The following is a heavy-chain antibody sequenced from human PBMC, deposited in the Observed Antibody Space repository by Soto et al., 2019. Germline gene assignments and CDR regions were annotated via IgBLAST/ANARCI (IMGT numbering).Heavy chain of an antibody. CDR1: GGSIGSYY. D-gene: IGHD3-22*01. CDR3: ARVSDYYDSSGYFDY. J-gene: IGHJ4*02. CDR2: IYTSGST. Sequence: PXETLSLTCTVSGGSIGSYYWSWIRQPSGKGLEWIGRIYTSGSTNYNPSLKSRVTMSVDTSKNQFSLKLNSVTAADTAVYYCARVSDYYDSSGYFDYWGQGTLVTVSS. V-gene: IGHV4-4*07.